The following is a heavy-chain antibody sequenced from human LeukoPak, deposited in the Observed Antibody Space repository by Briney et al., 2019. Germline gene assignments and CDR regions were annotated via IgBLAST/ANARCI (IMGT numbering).Heavy chain of an antibody. CDR3: ARVPRYFDL. CDR1: GGSFSDYY. CDR2: INHSGST. J-gene: IGHJ2*01. V-gene: IGHV4-34*01. Sequence: SETLSLTCAVYGGSFSDYYWSWIRQPPGEGLEWIGEINHSGSTNYNPSLKSRVTISVDTSKNQFSLKLSSATAADTAVYYCARVPRYFDLWGRGTLVTVSS.